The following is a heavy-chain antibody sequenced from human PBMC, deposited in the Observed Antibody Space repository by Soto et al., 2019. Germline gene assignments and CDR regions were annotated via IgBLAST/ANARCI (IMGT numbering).Heavy chain of an antibody. CDR1: GGSISSYY. Sequence: SETLSLTCTVSGGSISSYYWSWIRQPAGKGLEWIGRIYTSGRTNYNASLKSRVTMSVDTSKNQFSLKLSSVTAADTAVYYCARDPMYYYDSSGYYSDYYYYGMDVWGQGTTVTVSS. D-gene: IGHD3-22*01. CDR2: IYTSGRT. V-gene: IGHV4-4*07. J-gene: IGHJ6*02. CDR3: ARDPMYYYDSSGYYSDYYYYGMDV.